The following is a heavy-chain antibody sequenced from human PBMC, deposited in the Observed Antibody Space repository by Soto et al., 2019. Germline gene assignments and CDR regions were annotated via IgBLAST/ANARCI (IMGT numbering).Heavy chain of an antibody. CDR2: ISYDGSNK. V-gene: IGHV3-30*03. J-gene: IGHJ4*02. D-gene: IGHD1-26*01. Sequence: QVQLVESGGGVVQPGRSLRLSCAASGFTFSSYGMHWVRQAPGKGLEWVAVISYDGSNKYYVDSVKGRFTISRDNSKNTLYLQMNCLSAEDTAVYYCARSPYSVSYLAYFDSWGQGTLVTVSS. CDR3: ARSPYSVSYLAYFDS. CDR1: GFTFSSYG.